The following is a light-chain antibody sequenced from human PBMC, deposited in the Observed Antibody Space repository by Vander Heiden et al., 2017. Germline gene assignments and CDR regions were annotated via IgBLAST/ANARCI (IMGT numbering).Light chain of an antibody. CDR2: WAS. V-gene: IGKV4-1*01. Sequence: DIVVTQAPGSLAVSLGEQATINFHSRQRVFYSSNNKNYLAWYQQQPGPPPKLLIYWASTRESGVPDRFSGSGSGTDFTLTISSLQAEAVAVYYCQQYHSAPMYTFGQGTKLEIK. CDR3: QQYHSAPMYT. J-gene: IGKJ2*01. CDR1: QRVFYSSNNKNY.